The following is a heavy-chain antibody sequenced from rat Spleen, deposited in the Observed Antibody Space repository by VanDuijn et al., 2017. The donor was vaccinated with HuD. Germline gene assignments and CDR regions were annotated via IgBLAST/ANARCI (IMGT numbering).Heavy chain of an antibody. CDR1: GFTFSDYN. CDR2: ISYDGSST. Sequence: EVQLVESGGGLVQPGRSLKLSCAASGFTFSDYNMAWARQAPKKGLEWVATISYDGSSTYYRDSVKGRFTISRDNAKSTLYLQMDSLKSEDTATYYCARSVFDYWGQGVMVTVSS. J-gene: IGHJ2*01. CDR3: ARSVFDY. V-gene: IGHV5-7*01.